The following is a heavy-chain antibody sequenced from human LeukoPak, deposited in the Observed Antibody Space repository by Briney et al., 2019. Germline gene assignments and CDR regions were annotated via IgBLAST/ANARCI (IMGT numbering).Heavy chain of an antibody. J-gene: IGHJ4*02. V-gene: IGHV1-3*01. Sequence: ASAKVSCKASGYTFTSYAMHWVRQAPGQRLEWMGWINAGNGNTKYSRKFQGRVTITRDTSASTAYMELSSLRSEDTAVYYCARGNYYGSGIYFDYWGQGTLVTVSS. CDR1: GYTFTSYA. CDR3: ARGNYYGSGIYFDY. CDR2: INAGNGNT. D-gene: IGHD3-10*01.